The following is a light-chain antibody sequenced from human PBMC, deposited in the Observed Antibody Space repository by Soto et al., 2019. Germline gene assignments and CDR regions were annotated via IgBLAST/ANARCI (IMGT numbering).Light chain of an antibody. V-gene: IGKV1-6*01. J-gene: IGKJ1*01. Sequence: AIQMTQSPSSLSASVGDRVTISGRASQGIGNALGWYPQTRGKPPKIXIYGASNLQSGVLPRFGGSGAGPECTRAISSLQPEDSATYCCLQDINFTWTFGQGTKVDIK. CDR2: GAS. CDR3: LQDINFTWT. CDR1: QGIGNA.